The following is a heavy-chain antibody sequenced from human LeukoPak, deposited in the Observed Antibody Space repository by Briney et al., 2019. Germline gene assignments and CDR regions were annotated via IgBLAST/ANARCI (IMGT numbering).Heavy chain of an antibody. Sequence: SVTVSCKASGGTFSSYAISWVRQAPGQGLEWMGRIIPILGIANYAQKFQGRVTITADKSTSTAYMELSSLGSEDTAVYYCARGVGGITIFGVVLNWFDPWGQGTLVTVSS. D-gene: IGHD3-3*01. CDR3: ARGVGGITIFGVVLNWFDP. CDR2: IIPILGIA. J-gene: IGHJ5*02. CDR1: GGTFSSYA. V-gene: IGHV1-69*10.